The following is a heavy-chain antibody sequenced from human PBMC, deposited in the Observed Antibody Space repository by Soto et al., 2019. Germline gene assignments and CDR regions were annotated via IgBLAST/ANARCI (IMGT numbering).Heavy chain of an antibody. CDR3: ARERRPRIFDY. CDR1: GFTFSSYW. J-gene: IGHJ4*02. CDR2: IKQDGSEK. Sequence: EVQLVESGGGLVQPGGSLRLSCAASGFTFSSYWMSWVRQAPGKGLEWVANIKQDGSEKYYVDSVKGRFTISRDNAKNSLYLEMNSLRAEDTAVYYCARERRPRIFDYWGQGTLVTVSS. V-gene: IGHV3-7*01.